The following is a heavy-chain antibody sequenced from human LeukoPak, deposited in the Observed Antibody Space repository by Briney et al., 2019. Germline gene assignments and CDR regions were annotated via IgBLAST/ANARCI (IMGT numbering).Heavy chain of an antibody. CDR1: GGSISSGGYY. CDR3: ARGRWNDKVFDY. V-gene: IGHV4-30-2*01. J-gene: IGHJ4*02. Sequence: SQTLSLTCTVSGGSISSGGYYWSWIRQPPGKGLEWIGYIHHSGDTYQNPSLKSRVTISVDTSKNQFSLKLSSVTAADTAVYYCARGRWNDKVFDYWGQGTLVTVSS. CDR2: IHHSGDT. D-gene: IGHD1-1*01.